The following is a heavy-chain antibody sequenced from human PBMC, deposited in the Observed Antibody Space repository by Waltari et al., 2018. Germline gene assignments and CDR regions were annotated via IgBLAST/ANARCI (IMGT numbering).Heavy chain of an antibody. Sequence: QVQLVQSGAEVQKPGASMTVSCTASGYTFTGNSIHWIRQAPGQGLEWMGRINPNRGGTNYAQKFQGRVTMTRDTSISTAYMELSRLRSDDTAVYYCARGFSVSSWYSDYWGQGTLVTVSS. D-gene: IGHD6-13*01. CDR1: GYTFTGNS. J-gene: IGHJ4*02. CDR2: INPNRGGT. CDR3: ARGFSVSSWYSDY. V-gene: IGHV1-2*06.